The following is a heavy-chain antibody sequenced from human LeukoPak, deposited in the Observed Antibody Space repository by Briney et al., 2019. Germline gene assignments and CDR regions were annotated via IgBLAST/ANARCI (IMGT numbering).Heavy chain of an antibody. Sequence: GGSLRLSCAASGFTFSSYAMSWVRQAPGKGLEWVSAISGSGGSTYYADSVKGRFTISRDNSKNTLYLQMNSLRAEDTAVYYCAKDITVVVPAATPFDPWGQGTLVTVSS. J-gene: IGHJ5*02. D-gene: IGHD2-2*01. V-gene: IGHV3-23*01. CDR3: AKDITVVVPAATPFDP. CDR2: ISGSGGST. CDR1: GFTFSSYA.